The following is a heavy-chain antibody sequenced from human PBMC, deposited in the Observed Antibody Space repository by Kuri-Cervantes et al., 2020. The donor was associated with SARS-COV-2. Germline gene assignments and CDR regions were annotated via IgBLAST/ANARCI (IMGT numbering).Heavy chain of an antibody. V-gene: IGHV3-66*02. CDR2: IYSGGST. CDR3: ARVVVDGMSDGMDV. D-gene: IGHD6-19*01. Sequence: GGSLRLSCAASGCTVSSNYMSWVRQAPGKGLEWVSVIYSGGSTYYADSVKGRFTISRDNSKNTLYLPMNSLRAEDTAVYLCARVVVDGMSDGMDVWGQGTTVTVSS. CDR1: GCTVSSNY. J-gene: IGHJ6*02.